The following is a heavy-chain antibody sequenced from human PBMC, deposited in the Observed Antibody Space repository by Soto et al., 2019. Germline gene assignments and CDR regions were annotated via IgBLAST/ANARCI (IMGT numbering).Heavy chain of an antibody. J-gene: IGHJ5*01. CDR2: IWFDGSAK. CDR3: ASRNAAGSGGYFGVLDS. CDR1: GFSFNTYG. V-gene: IGHV3-33*01. D-gene: IGHD3-10*01. Sequence: QVQLVESGGGVVQPGKSLRLSCAASGFSFNTYGMHWVRQAPGKGLEWVAFIWFDGSAKYYADSVKGRFTISRENFKSTLYLQMDTLRANHKALYYCASRNAAGSGGYFGVLDSWGQGTLVTVSS.